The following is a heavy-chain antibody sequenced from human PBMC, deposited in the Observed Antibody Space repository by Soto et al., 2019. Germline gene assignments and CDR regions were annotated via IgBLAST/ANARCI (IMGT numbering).Heavy chain of an antibody. J-gene: IGHJ6*03. D-gene: IGHD2-2*01. V-gene: IGHV4-34*01. CDR1: GGSFSGYY. Sequence: SETLSLTCAVYGGSFSGYYWSWIRQPPGKGLEWIGEINHSGSTNYNPSLKSRVTISVDTSKNQFSLKLSSVTAADTAVYYCARGRYCSSTSCSNGYYYMDVWGKGTTVTVSS. CDR2: INHSGST. CDR3: ARGRYCSSTSCSNGYYYMDV.